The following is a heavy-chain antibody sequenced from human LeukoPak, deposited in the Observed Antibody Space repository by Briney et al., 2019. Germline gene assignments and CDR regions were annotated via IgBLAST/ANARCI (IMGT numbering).Heavy chain of an antibody. D-gene: IGHD6-19*01. V-gene: IGHV3-9*01. CDR1: GFTFDDYA. J-gene: IGHJ4*02. CDR2: ISWNSGSI. CDR3: AKTPSSGWYFDY. Sequence: PGRSLRLSCAASGFTFDDYAMHWVRQAPGKGLEWVSGISWNSGSIGYADSVKGRFTISRDNAKNSLYLQMNGLRAEDTALYYCAKTPSSGWYFDYWGQGTLVTVSS.